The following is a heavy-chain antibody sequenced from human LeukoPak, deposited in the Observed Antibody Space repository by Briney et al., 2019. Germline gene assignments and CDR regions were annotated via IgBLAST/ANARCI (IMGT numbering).Heavy chain of an antibody. J-gene: IGHJ5*01. CDR3: VREARAGNWFDS. CDR1: GYTFTSYY. CDR2: INPDSGGT. V-gene: IGHV1-2*02. Sequence: ASVKVSCKAPGYTFTSYYIHWVRQAPGQGLEWMGWINPDSGGTNYAQQFQGRVTMTRDTSISTVYMDLSRLRSDDTAMYYCVREARAGNWFDSWGQGNLVIVSS.